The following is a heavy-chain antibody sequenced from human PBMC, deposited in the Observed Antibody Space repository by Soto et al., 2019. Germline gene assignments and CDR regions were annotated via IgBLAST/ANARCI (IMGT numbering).Heavy chain of an antibody. CDR2: ISGSGGST. CDR1: AFTFSSYA. J-gene: IGHJ4*02. Sequence: GGSLRLSCAASAFTFSSYAMSWVRQAPGKGLEWVSAISGSGGSTYYADSVKGRFTISRDNSKNTLYLQTNSLRAEDTAVYYCAKGDRSYDSSGPYFDYWGQGTLVTVSS. V-gene: IGHV3-23*01. CDR3: AKGDRSYDSSGPYFDY. D-gene: IGHD3-22*01.